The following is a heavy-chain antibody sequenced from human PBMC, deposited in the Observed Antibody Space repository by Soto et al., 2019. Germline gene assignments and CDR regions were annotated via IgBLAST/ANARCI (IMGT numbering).Heavy chain of an antibody. CDR3: ARDYRGKVLLWFGEINYGMDV. Sequence: GGSLRLSCAASGFTFSSYAMHWVRQAPGKGLEWVAVISYDGSNKYYADSVKGRFTISRDNSKNTLYLQMNSLRAEDTALYYCARDYRGKVLLWFGEINYGMDVWGQGTTVTVSS. CDR1: GFTFSSYA. CDR2: ISYDGSNK. D-gene: IGHD3-10*01. J-gene: IGHJ6*02. V-gene: IGHV3-30-3*01.